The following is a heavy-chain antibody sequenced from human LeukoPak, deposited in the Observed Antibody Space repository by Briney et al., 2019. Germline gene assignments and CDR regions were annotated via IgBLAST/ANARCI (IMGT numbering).Heavy chain of an antibody. D-gene: IGHD7-27*01. Sequence: SETLSLTCTVSGGSISSYYWSWIRQPPGKGLEWIGYIYYSGSTNYSPSLKSRVTISVDTSKNQFSLKLSSGTAADTAVYYCARDGFWGHAFDIWGQGTMVTVSS. CDR2: IYYSGST. V-gene: IGHV4-59*01. CDR1: GGSISSYY. J-gene: IGHJ3*02. CDR3: ARDGFWGHAFDI.